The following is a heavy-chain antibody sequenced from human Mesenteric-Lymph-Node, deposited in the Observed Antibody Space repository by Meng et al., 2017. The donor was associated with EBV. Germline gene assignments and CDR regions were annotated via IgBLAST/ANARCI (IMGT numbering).Heavy chain of an antibody. V-gene: IGHV4-34*01. Sequence: QVRPQPAAPGLRSPSATLSPNCADYGSSFRAHSRNWNRRLAGKVRAWIVENNQSSSTNNDPSQKNRVIISVDTYTNQFSLKLSSETAADTAVYYCARVYPDLDYWGQGTLVTVSS. CDR1: GSSFRAHS. CDR3: ARVYPDLDY. J-gene: IGHJ4*02. CDR2: NNQSSST.